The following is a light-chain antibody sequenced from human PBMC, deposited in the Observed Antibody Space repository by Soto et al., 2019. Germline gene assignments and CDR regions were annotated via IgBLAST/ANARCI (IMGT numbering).Light chain of an antibody. CDR2: ANN. CDR1: NFNIGAGYD. CDR3: QSYDTNLSGSLYV. V-gene: IGLV1-40*01. Sequence: QSVLTQPPSVSGAPGQRVTISFTGSNFNIGAGYDVHWYQHLPGTAPRLLIYANNNRPSGVPDRFSGAKSGTSASLAITGLQAEDEADYYCQSYDTNLSGSLYVFGTGTKVTVL. J-gene: IGLJ1*01.